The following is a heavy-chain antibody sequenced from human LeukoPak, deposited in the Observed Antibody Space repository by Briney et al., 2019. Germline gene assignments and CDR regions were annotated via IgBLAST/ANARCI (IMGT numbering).Heavy chain of an antibody. D-gene: IGHD3/OR15-3a*01. Sequence: GGSLRLSCVASGSTFSSNGMHWVRQAPGKGLEWVTFIQYDGSKKYYADSVKGRFTISRDNSKNTLYLEMNSLRAEDTAVYYCAKDRGTGFLHDWTVSSWGQGTRVTVSS. J-gene: IGHJ4*02. CDR3: AKDRGTGFLHDWTVSS. V-gene: IGHV3-30*02. CDR1: GSTFSSNG. CDR2: IQYDGSKK.